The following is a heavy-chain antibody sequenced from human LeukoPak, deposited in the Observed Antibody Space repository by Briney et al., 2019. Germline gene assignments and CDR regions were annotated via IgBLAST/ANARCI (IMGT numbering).Heavy chain of an antibody. CDR1: GYTFTSYG. J-gene: IGHJ3*02. CDR2: INTHTGNP. CDR3: AREIKRFDI. V-gene: IGHV7-4-1*02. D-gene: IGHD5-24*01. Sequence: VASVKVSCKASGYTFTSYGISWVRQAPGQGLEWMGWINTHTGNPTYAQGFTGRFVFSLDKSVNTTYLQIISLKAEDTAIYYCAREIKRFDIWGQGTMITVSS.